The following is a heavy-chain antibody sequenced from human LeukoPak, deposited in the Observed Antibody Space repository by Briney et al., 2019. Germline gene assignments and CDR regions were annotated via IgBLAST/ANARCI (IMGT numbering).Heavy chain of an antibody. V-gene: IGHV3-11*01. CDR2: ISSSGSTI. J-gene: IGHJ4*02. Sequence: GGSLRLSCAASGFTFSDYYMSWIRQAPGRGLEWVSYISSSGSTIYYADSVKGRFTISRDNAKNSLYLQMNSLRAEDTAVYYCARDEGMVRGAKPTDYWGQGTLVTVSS. CDR3: ARDEGMVRGAKPTDY. CDR1: GFTFSDYY. D-gene: IGHD3-10*01.